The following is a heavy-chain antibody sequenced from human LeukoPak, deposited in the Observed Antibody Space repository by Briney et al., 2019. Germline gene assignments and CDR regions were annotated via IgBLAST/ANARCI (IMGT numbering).Heavy chain of an antibody. J-gene: IGHJ4*02. V-gene: IGHV4-4*07. CDR1: GDSISSYY. D-gene: IGHD2-21*01. CDR3: AKGGKGFPLGLRFDS. Sequence: SETLSLTCTVSGDSISSYYWSWIRQPAGKRLEWIGRIYSSGSTIYNPSLKSRVTMSVDTSKDQFSLKLNSVTAADTAVYYCAKGGKGFPLGLRFDSWGQGTLVSVSS. CDR2: IYSSGST.